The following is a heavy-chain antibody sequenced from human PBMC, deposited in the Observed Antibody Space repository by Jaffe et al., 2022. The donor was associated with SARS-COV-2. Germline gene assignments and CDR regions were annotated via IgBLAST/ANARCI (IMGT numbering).Heavy chain of an antibody. V-gene: IGHV3-33*01. CDR3: ARADDFWSGSMGDY. D-gene: IGHD3-3*01. Sequence: QVQLVESGGGVVQPGRSLRLSCAASGFTFSSYGMHWVRQAPGKGLEWVAVIWYDGSNKYYADSVKGRFTISRDNSKNTLYLQMNSLRAEDTAVYYCARADDFWSGSMGDYWGQGTLVTVSS. CDR2: IWYDGSNK. J-gene: IGHJ4*02. CDR1: GFTFSSYG.